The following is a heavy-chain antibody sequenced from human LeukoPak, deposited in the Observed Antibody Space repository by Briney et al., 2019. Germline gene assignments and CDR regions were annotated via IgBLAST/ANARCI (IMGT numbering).Heavy chain of an antibody. D-gene: IGHD3-3*01. V-gene: IGHV3-74*01. J-gene: IGHJ4*02. CDR3: ATSPLDGRYYFDY. CDR2: INSDGSRT. Sequence: GGSLRLSCAASGFTFSTFWMHWVRQAPGKRPVWVSRINSDGSRTTYADSVKGRFTISRDNAKNTLYLQMSSLRAEDTAVYYCATSPLDGRYYFDYWGQGTLVTVSS. CDR1: GFTFSTFW.